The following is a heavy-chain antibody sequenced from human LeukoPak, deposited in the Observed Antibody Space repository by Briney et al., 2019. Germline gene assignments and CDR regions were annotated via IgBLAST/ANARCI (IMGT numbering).Heavy chain of an antibody. V-gene: IGHV3-21*01. CDR1: GFTFSSYS. CDR3: ARDKSSIGAFDI. CDR2: ISSSSSYI. Sequence: GGSLRLSCAASGFTFSSYSMNWVRQAPGKGLEWVSSISSSSSYIYHADSVKGRFTISRDSAKNSLYLQMNSLRAEDTAVYYCARDKSSIGAFDIWGQGTMVTVSS. D-gene: IGHD3-3*02. J-gene: IGHJ3*02.